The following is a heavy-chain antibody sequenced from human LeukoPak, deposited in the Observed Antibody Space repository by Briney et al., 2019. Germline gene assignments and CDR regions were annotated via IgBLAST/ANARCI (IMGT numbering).Heavy chain of an antibody. V-gene: IGHV3-7*01. CDR2: IKQDGSEK. CDR1: GFTFSSRDW. D-gene: IGHD6-19*01. Sequence: GGSLRLSCVASGFTFSSRDWMTWVRQAPGKGLEWVANIKQDGSEKNYVDSVKGRFTISRDNAKNSLYLQMNSLRAEDTAVYYCAKDQDNTSGWYFAFDIWGQGTMVTVSS. J-gene: IGHJ3*02. CDR3: AKDQDNTSGWYFAFDI.